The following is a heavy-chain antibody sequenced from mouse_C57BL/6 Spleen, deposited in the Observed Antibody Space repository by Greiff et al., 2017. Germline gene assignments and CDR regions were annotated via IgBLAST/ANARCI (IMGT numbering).Heavy chain of an antibody. V-gene: IGHV1-55*01. J-gene: IGHJ2*01. CDR3: TRNCGTHFDY. Sequence: VQLQQPGAELVKPGASVKMSCKASGYTFTSYWITWVKQRPGQGLEWIGDIYPGSGSTNYNEKFKSKATLTVDTSSSTAYLQRSRLTSEDSAVYYCTRNCGTHFDYWGQGTTLTVSS. D-gene: IGHD1-1*01. CDR1: GYTFTSYW. CDR2: IYPGSGST.